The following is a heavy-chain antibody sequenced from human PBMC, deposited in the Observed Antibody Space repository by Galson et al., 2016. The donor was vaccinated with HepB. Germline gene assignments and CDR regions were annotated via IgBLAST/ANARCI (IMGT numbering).Heavy chain of an antibody. CDR2: ISVSGGRT. D-gene: IGHD3-16*02. J-gene: IGHJ3*02. CDR1: GFTFSSYA. Sequence: SLRLSCAASGFTFSSYAMSWVRQAPGKGLQWVSAISVSGGRTYYADSVKGRFTISRDNSKNTLYLQMNSLRAEDTAIYYCAKDASHDYIWGTYRNDDAFDIWGKGTMVTVSS. V-gene: IGHV3-23*01. CDR3: AKDASHDYIWGTYRNDDAFDI.